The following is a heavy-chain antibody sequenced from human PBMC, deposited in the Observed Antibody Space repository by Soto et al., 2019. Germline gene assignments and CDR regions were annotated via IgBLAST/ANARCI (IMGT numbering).Heavy chain of an antibody. CDR1: GGSISSYY. J-gene: IGHJ4*02. V-gene: IGHV4-59*08. CDR2: IYYSGST. CDR3: ARQSVGPYGSGSYFDY. D-gene: IGHD3-10*01. Sequence: QVQLQESGPGLVKPSETLSLTCTVSGGSISSYYWSWIRQPPGKGLEWIGYIYYSGSTNYNPSLKSRVTISVATSKNQFSRKLRSVIAADTAVYYCARQSVGPYGSGSYFDYWGQGTLVTVSS.